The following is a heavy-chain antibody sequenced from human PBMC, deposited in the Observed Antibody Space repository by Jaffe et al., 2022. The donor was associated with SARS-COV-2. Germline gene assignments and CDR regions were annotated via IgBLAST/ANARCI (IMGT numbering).Heavy chain of an antibody. J-gene: IGHJ4*02. Sequence: EVQLVESGGGLVQPGGSLRLSCATSGFTFSSYWMSWVRQAPGKGLEWVANIKQDGSEKYCVGSVKGRFTISRDNAKNSLYLQMNSLRAEDTAVYYCARDGGGYGYYSDYWGQGTLVTVSS. CDR1: GFTFSSYW. V-gene: IGHV3-7*03. CDR2: IKQDGSEK. CDR3: ARDGGGYGYYSDY. D-gene: IGHD5-12*01.